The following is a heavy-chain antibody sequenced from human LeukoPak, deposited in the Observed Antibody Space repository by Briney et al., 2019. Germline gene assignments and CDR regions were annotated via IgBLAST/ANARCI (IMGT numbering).Heavy chain of an antibody. V-gene: IGHV3-74*01. D-gene: IGHD1-26*01. CDR2: INPDGSTT. J-gene: IGHJ5*02. Sequence: GESLRLSCAASGFTFSRYWIHWVRQTPGKGLEWVSRINPDGSTTTYADSVKGRFTISRDNAENTAYLQMNSLRAEDTAVYYCARVLSASWDWFDPWGQGTLVTVSS. CDR3: ARVLSASWDWFDP. CDR1: GFTFSRYW.